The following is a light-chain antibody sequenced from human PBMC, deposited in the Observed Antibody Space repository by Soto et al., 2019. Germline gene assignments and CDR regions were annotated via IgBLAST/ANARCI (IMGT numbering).Light chain of an antibody. V-gene: IGKV3D-20*01. CDR2: DAS. CDR3: QQYGSSPWT. CDR1: QSVRSNY. J-gene: IGKJ1*01. Sequence: ENVLSQSPATLSLSPGERATLSCGASQSVRSNYLAWYQQKPGLAPRLLIYDASSRATGIPDRFSGSGSGTDFTLTISRLEPEDFAVYYCQQYGSSPWTFGQGTKVDIK.